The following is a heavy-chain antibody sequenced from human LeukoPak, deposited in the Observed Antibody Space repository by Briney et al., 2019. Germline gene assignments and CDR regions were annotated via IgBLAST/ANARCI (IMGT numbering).Heavy chain of an antibody. J-gene: IGHJ6*02. V-gene: IGHV1-24*01. CDR1: GYTLTELS. D-gene: IGHD2-2*01. Sequence: ASVKVSCKVSGYTLTELSMHWVRQAPGKGREWMGGFDPEDGETIYAQKFQGRVTMTEDTSTDTAYMELSSLRSEDTAVYYCATVGYCSSTSCSDYYGMDVWGQGTTVTVSS. CDR3: ATVGYCSSTSCSDYYGMDV. CDR2: FDPEDGET.